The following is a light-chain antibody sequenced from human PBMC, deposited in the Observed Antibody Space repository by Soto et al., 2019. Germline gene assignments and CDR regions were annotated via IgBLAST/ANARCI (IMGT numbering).Light chain of an antibody. CDR3: QQYGGSPQT. J-gene: IGKJ1*01. V-gene: IGKV3-20*01. CDR1: LRVSKY. Sequence: EIVLTQSPGTLALSPGEGATLSCRASLRVSKYLAWSQQTLGHAPRLLIYGASIRATGIPDSFSGSGSGTDFTLTISRLEPEDFAVYYCQQYGGSPQTFGQGTKVEIK. CDR2: GAS.